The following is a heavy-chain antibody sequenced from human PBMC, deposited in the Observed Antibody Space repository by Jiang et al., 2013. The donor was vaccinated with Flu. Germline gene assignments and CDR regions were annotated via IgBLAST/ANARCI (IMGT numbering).Heavy chain of an antibody. J-gene: IGHJ4*02. Sequence: GGVVQPGRSLRLSCAASGFTFSSYGMHWVRQAPGKGLEWVAVIWYDGSNKYYADSVKGRFTISRDNSKNTLYLQMNSLRAEDTAVYYCARYLTSGYSSSWYDYWGQGTLVTVSS. CDR2: IWYDGSNK. D-gene: IGHD6-13*01. V-gene: IGHV3-33*01. CDR3: ARYLTSGYSSSWYDY. CDR1: GFTFSSYG.